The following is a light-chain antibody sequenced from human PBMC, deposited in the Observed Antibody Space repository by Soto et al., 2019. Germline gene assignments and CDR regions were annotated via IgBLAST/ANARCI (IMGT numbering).Light chain of an antibody. CDR1: QSVSSK. CDR2: DAS. CDR3: QQYGDWPLGLT. Sequence: EVVMTQSPATLSLSPGERATLSCRASQSVSSKLAWYQQKPGQAPRLLIYDASTRATAVAARFSGSGSGTEFTLTISSLQSEDFAVYYCQQYGDWPLGLTFGGGTKVEIK. J-gene: IGKJ4*01. V-gene: IGKV3-15*01.